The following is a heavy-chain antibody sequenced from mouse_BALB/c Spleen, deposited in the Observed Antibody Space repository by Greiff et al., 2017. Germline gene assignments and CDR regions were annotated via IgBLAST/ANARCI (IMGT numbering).Heavy chain of an antibody. V-gene: IGHV1-7*01. CDR2: INPSTGYT. Sequence: VKLMESGAELVKPGASVKMSCKASGYTFTSYWMHWVKQRPGQGLEWIGYINPSTGYTEYNQKFKDKATLTANKSSSTAYMQLSSLTSEDSAVYYCAELGGSFAYWGQGTLVTVSA. J-gene: IGHJ3*01. CDR3: AELGGSFAY. CDR1: GYTFTSYW.